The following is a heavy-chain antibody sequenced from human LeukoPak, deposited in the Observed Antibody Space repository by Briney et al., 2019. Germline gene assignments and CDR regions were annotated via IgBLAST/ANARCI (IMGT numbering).Heavy chain of an antibody. CDR1: GYTFTSYA. Sequence: ASVKVSCKASGYTFTSYAMHWARQAPGQRLEWMGWINAGNGNTKYSQKFQGRVTITRDTSASTAYMELSSLRSEDTAVYYCARGLAADAFDIWGQGTMVTVSS. J-gene: IGHJ3*02. V-gene: IGHV1-3*01. CDR3: ARGLAADAFDI. D-gene: IGHD3/OR15-3a*01. CDR2: INAGNGNT.